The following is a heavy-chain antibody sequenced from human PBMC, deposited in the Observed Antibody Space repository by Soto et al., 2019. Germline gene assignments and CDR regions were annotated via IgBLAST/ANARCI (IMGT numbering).Heavy chain of an antibody. Sequence: EVQLLESGGGLVQPGGSLRLSCAASGFTFSSYAMSWVRQAPGKGLEWVSAISGSGGSTYYADSVKGRFTISRDNSKNTLYRQMNSLRAEDTAVYYCAKGYYYYYYMDVWGKGTTVTVSS. CDR3: AKGYYYYYYMDV. CDR2: ISGSGGST. J-gene: IGHJ6*03. V-gene: IGHV3-23*01. CDR1: GFTFSSYA.